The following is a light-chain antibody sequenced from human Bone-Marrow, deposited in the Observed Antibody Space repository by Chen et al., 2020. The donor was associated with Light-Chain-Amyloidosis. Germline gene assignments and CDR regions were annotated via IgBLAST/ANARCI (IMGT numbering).Light chain of an antibody. CDR1: NIGSTS. V-gene: IGLV3-21*02. Sequence: SYVLTQLSSVSVAPGQTATIACGGNNIGSTSVHWYQQTPGQAPLLVVYDDSDRPSGIPERLSGSTSGNTATLTISRVEAGDEADYYCQVWDRSSDRPVFGGGTKLTVL. J-gene: IGLJ3*02. CDR2: DDS. CDR3: QVWDRSSDRPV.